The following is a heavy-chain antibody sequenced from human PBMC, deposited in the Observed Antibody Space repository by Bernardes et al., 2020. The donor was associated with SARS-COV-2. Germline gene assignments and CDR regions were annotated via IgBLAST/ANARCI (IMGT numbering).Heavy chain of an antibody. J-gene: IGHJ6*02. CDR2: IGGAGGST. D-gene: IGHD2-2*01. V-gene: IGHV3-23*01. Sequence: GGSLRLSCAASGFTFSSHAMAWVRQAPGKGLEWVSAIGGAGGSTSYVASVKGRFTTSRANSKSTLYLQMNNLAADDTAVYYCAKDRGVVAMTGHGLDVWGQGTTVT. CDR3: AKDRGVVAMTGHGLDV. CDR1: GFTFSSHA.